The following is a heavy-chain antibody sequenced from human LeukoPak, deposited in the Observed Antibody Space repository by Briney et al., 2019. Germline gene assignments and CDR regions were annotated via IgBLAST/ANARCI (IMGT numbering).Heavy chain of an antibody. D-gene: IGHD3-10*01. V-gene: IGHV3-21*01. J-gene: IGHJ6*02. CDR3: ARDIRRRGSGSV. CDR1: GFTFSNYS. Sequence: PGGSLRLSCAASGFTFSNYSMNWVRQAPGKGLEWVSSISSSSSYIYYADSVKGRFTISRDNAKNSLYLQMNSLRAEDTAVYYCARDIRRRGSGSVWGQGTTVTVSS. CDR2: ISSSSSYI.